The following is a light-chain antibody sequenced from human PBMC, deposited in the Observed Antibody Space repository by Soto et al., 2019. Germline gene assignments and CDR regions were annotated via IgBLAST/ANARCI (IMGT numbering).Light chain of an antibody. J-gene: IGKJ1*01. CDR1: QSVRGNY. Sequence: EIVLTHSPGTLSLSPGERATLSCRASQSVRGNYLAWYQQKPGQAPRLLISGASSRASGIPDRFSGSGSGTDFTLTISRLEPADFAVYYCQHYGFSIRTFGQGTKVDLK. CDR3: QHYGFSIRT. CDR2: GAS. V-gene: IGKV3-20*01.